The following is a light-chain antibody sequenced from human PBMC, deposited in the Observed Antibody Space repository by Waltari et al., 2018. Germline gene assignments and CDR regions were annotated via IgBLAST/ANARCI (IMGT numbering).Light chain of an antibody. CDR1: SSNIGSNY. J-gene: IGLJ3*02. CDR2: TDN. Sequence: QSVLTQPSSASGPPGQRVTISCSGSSSNIGSNYVYWYQQLPGTAPKLLIHTDNQRPSGVPDRFSASKSGASASLAISGLRSDDEADYYCAAWDDSLTGRVFGGGTKLTVL. V-gene: IGLV1-47*01. CDR3: AAWDDSLTGRV.